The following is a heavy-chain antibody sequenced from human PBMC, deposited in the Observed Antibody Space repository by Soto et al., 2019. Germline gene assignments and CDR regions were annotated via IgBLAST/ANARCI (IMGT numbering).Heavy chain of an antibody. D-gene: IGHD3-10*01. CDR1: GYTFTSYG. V-gene: IGHV1-18*01. J-gene: IGHJ4*02. CDR2: ISAYNGNT. CDR3: ARDIRGTECPGTNFDY. Sequence: ASVKVSCKASGYTFTSYGISWVRQAPGQGLEWMGWISAYNGNTNYAQKLQGRVTMTTDTSTSTAYMEPRSLRSDDTAVYYCARDIRGTECPGTNFDYWGQGTLVTVSS.